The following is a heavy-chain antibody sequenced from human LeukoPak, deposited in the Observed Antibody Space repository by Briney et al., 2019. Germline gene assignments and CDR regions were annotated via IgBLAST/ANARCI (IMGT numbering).Heavy chain of an antibody. CDR1: GFTFSSHA. V-gene: IGHV3-30*01. CDR2: ISYEGSNQ. D-gene: IGHD2-8*02. J-gene: IGHJ4*02. CDR3: ARDYRVSCTGGACYPIDY. Sequence: GRSLRLSCAASGFTFSSHAMHWVRQAPGKGLEWVAVISYEGSNQYYADSVRGRFTISRDNSKNTLNLQMNSLRDEDTALYYCARDYRVSCTGGACYPIDYWGQGTLVTVSS.